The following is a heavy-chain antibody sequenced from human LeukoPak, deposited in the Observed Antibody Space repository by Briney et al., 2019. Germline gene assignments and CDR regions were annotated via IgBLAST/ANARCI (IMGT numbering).Heavy chain of an antibody. CDR2: ISGSGGST. V-gene: IGHV3-23*01. J-gene: IGHJ5*02. D-gene: IGHD3-9*01. CDR3: AKAGTPVLTGYLNSFDP. CDR1: GFTFSSYA. Sequence: PGGSLRLSCAASGFTFSSYAMTWVRQAPGKGLEWVSTISGSGGSTYYADSLKGRFAISRDNSKDTLYLQMNTLRVEDTAVYDCAKAGTPVLTGYLNSFDPWGQGTLVTVSS.